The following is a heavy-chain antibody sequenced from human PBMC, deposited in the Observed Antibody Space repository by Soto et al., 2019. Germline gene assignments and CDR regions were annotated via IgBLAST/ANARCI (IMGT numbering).Heavy chain of an antibody. V-gene: IGHV3-23*01. CDR3: AKDIYRRDCSSTSCKNDY. J-gene: IGHJ4*02. D-gene: IGHD2-2*01. CDR2: ISGSGGST. CDR1: GFTFSSYA. Sequence: PGVSLRLSCAASGFTFSSYAMSWVRQAPGKGLEWVSAISGSGGSTYYADSVKGRFTISRDNSKNTLYLQMNSLRAEDTAVYYCAKDIYRRDCSSTSCKNDYWGQGTLVTVSS.